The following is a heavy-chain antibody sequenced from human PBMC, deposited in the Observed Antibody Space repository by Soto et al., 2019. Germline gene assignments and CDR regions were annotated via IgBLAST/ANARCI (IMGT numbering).Heavy chain of an antibody. CDR1: GFTFTSSA. J-gene: IGHJ6*02. CDR3: AADPTYYDILTYPTREYYYGMDV. D-gene: IGHD3-9*01. V-gene: IGHV1-58*01. Sequence: SVKVSCKASGFTFTSSAVQWVRQARGQRLEWIGWIVVGSGNTNYAQKFQERVTITRDMSTSTAYMELSSLRSEDTAVYYCAADPTYYDILTYPTREYYYGMDVWGQGTTVTVSS. CDR2: IVVGSGNT.